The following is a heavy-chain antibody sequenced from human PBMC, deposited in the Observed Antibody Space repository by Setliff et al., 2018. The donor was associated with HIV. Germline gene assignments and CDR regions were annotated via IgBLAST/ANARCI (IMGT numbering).Heavy chain of an antibody. Sequence: SETLSLTCAVSGYAITSGFYWNWLRQTPGKGLEWIAYTFDNGNTHYNPSLESRVTLSLDTSRNLFSLKLTSVAAADTAVYYCAKRPGYGYPFHIWGQGTMVTVSS. V-gene: IGHV4-38-2*01. J-gene: IGHJ3*02. CDR2: TFDNGNT. CDR3: AKRPGYGYPFHI. CDR1: GYAITSGFY. D-gene: IGHD5-18*01.